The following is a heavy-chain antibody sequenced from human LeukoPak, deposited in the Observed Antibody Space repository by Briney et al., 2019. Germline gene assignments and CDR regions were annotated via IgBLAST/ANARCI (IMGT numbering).Heavy chain of an antibody. CDR1: GGSISFYY. Sequence: PSETLSLACTVSGGSISFYYWSWLRQPAGKGLEWIGRIYTSGSTNYNPSLKSRVTISLDKTKNQFSLKLSSVTAADTAVYYCARGTYYDSTAYYWFDPWGQGTLVTVSS. J-gene: IGHJ5*02. CDR3: ARGTYYDSTAYYWFDP. V-gene: IGHV4-4*07. D-gene: IGHD3-22*01. CDR2: IYTSGST.